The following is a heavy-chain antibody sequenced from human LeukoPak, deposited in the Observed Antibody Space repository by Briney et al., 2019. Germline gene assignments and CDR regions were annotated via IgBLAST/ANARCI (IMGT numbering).Heavy chain of an antibody. CDR3: ARLHDSSGYYYPFDY. Sequence: SETLSLTCTVSGGSISSYYWSWIRQPPGKGLEWIGYIYYSGSTNYNPSLKSRVTISVDTSKNQFSLKLSSVTAADTAVYYCARLHDSSGYYYPFDYWGQGTLVTVSS. CDR2: IYYSGST. D-gene: IGHD3-22*01. V-gene: IGHV4-59*08. CDR1: GGSISSYY. J-gene: IGHJ4*02.